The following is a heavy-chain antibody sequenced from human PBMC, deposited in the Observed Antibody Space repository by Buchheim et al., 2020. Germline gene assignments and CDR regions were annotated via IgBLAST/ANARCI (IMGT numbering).Heavy chain of an antibody. J-gene: IGHJ6*03. V-gene: IGHV3-74*01. CDR2: ISDKDGSWT. CDR1: GFTFSSFW. D-gene: IGHD3-3*01. CDR3: ARVKEGDFWSGYYRYYYYYMDV. Sequence: EVQLVESGGGLVRPGGSLRLSCAASGFTFSSFWMHWVRQVPGKGLVWVARISDKDGSWTDYADSAKGRFTVPRDNAKNTLYLQMNSLRVEDTAVYFCARVKEGDFWSGYYRYYYYYMDVWGKGTT.